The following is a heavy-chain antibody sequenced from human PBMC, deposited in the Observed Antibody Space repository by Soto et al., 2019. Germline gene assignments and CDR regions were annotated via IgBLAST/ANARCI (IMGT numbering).Heavy chain of an antibody. CDR1: GGSISSGGYY. CDR3: ARGPSRDFEGHNWFEP. V-gene: IGHV4-31*03. CDR2: IHYSGST. Sequence: QVQLQESGPGLVKPSQTLSLTCTVSGGSISSGGYYWSWIRQHPGKGLEWIGYIHYSGSTYYNPSLNSRVTISVDTSNNQFSLKLSSVTAADTAVYYCARGPSRDFEGHNWFEPWGQGTLVTVSS. J-gene: IGHJ5*02. D-gene: IGHD3-3*01.